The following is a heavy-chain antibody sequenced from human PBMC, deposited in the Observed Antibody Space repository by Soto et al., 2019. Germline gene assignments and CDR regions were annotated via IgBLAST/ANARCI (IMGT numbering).Heavy chain of an antibody. CDR1: GFTFSNFG. CDR3: VKEGRILLPPDSSDSPLAS. CDR2: IGNDGKRK. D-gene: IGHD3-22*01. Sequence: GGSLGLSCTASGFTFSNFGFHWIRQAPGKGLEWVAAIGNDGKRKSYADSVKGRFTISRVTSENTVFLQMNSLTLDDTALYYCVKEGRILLPPDSSDSPLASWVHGT. J-gene: IGHJ5*01. V-gene: IGHV3-30*18.